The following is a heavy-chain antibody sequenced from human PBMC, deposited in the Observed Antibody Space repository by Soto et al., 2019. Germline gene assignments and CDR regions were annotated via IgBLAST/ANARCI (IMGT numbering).Heavy chain of an antibody. J-gene: IGHJ4*02. CDR1: GLPVSTNY. V-gene: IGHV3-53*01. CDR3: AKWHTYYYDSRGFSGFDC. Sequence: EVQLVESGGGLIQPGGSLNLSCAASGLPVSTNYMSWVRQAPGKGLEWVSAMSGGGETTYYADSVKGRFTISRDNSRNTLYLQMNSLRADDSAAYYCAKWHTYYYDSRGFSGFDCWGRGTLVTVSS. CDR2: SGGGETT. D-gene: IGHD3-22*01.